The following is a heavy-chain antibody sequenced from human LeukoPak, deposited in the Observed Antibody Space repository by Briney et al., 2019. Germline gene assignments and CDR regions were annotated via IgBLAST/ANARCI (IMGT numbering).Heavy chain of an antibody. CDR1: GFTFSSYS. D-gene: IGHD4-17*01. CDR3: ARGRTDYGRVYYYYYMDV. Sequence: GGSLRLSCAASGFTFSSYSMNWVRQAPGKGLERVSSISSSSSYIYYADSVKGRFTISRDNAKNSLYLQMNSLRAEDTAVYYCARGRTDYGRVYYYYYMDVWGKGTTVTVSS. J-gene: IGHJ6*03. V-gene: IGHV3-21*01. CDR2: ISSSSSYI.